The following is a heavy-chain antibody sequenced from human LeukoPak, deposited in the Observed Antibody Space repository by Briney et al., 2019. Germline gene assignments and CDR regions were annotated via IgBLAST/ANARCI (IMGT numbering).Heavy chain of an antibody. CDR3: ARGQRAGSSSYDLDAFDI. J-gene: IGHJ3*02. Sequence: PSETLSLTCTVSGGSISSSSYYCGWIRQPPGKGLEWIGSIYYSGSTYYNPSLKSRVTISIDTSKNQFSLKLSSVTAADTAVYYCARGQRAGSSSYDLDAFDIWGQGTMVTVSS. D-gene: IGHD6-13*01. CDR2: IYYSGST. V-gene: IGHV4-39*07. CDR1: GGSISSSSYY.